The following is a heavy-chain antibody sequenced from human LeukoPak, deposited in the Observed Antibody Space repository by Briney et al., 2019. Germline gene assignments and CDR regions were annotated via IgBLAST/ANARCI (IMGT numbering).Heavy chain of an antibody. CDR2: VNPNNGNT. V-gene: IGHV1-8*01. Sequence: ASVNVSCKASGYTFTSYDIKWVRQTPRQGLEWMGWVNPNNGNTGYAQKFQGRVTMTRNTSISTAYMELSSLRSEGTAVYYCARDYGGSSGWFDPWGQGTLVTVSS. D-gene: IGHD4-23*01. CDR1: GYTFTSYD. J-gene: IGHJ5*02. CDR3: ARDYGGSSGWFDP.